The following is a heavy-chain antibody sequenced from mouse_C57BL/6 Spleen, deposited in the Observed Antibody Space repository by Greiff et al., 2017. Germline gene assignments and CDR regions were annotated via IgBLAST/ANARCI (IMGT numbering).Heavy chain of an antibody. D-gene: IGHD1-1*01. V-gene: IGHV1-39*01. J-gene: IGHJ2*01. Sequence: VQLQQSGPELVKPGASVKISCKASGYSFTDYNMNWVKQSNGKSLEWIGVINPNYGTTSYNQKFKGKATLTVDQSSSTAYMQLNSLTAEDSAVYYCAREGTTVVERTYYFDHWGQGTTLTVSS. CDR1: GYSFTDYN. CDR2: INPNYGTT. CDR3: AREGTTVVERTYYFDH.